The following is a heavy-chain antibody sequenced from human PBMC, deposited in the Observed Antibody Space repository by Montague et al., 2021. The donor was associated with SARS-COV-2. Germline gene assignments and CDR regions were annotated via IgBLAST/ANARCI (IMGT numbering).Heavy chain of an antibody. Sequence: TLSLTCTVSGGSISSGGYYWSWIRQHPGKGLEWIGYIYYNGSTYYNPSLKSRVTISVGTSKNQFSLKLSSVTAADTAVYYCARAPRSIAAAGTASDYWGQGTLVTVSS. V-gene: IGHV4-31*03. CDR3: ARAPRSIAAAGTASDY. CDR1: GGSISSGGYY. J-gene: IGHJ4*02. CDR2: IYYNGST. D-gene: IGHD6-13*01.